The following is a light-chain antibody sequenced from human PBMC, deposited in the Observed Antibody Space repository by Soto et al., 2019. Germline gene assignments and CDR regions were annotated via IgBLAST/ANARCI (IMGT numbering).Light chain of an antibody. CDR1: SSNIGAGYD. CDR2: DNS. Sequence: QAVVTQPPSVSGAPGQRVTISCTRSSSNIGAGYDVHWYQQLPGTAPKLLIYDNSNRPSGVPDRFSGSKSGTSASLAITGLQAEDEADYYCQSYDRSLSGSRVFGTGTKLTVL. V-gene: IGLV1-40*01. J-gene: IGLJ1*01. CDR3: QSYDRSLSGSRV.